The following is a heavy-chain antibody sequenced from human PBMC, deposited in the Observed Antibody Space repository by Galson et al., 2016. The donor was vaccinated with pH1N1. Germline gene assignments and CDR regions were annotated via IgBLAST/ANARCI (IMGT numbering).Heavy chain of an antibody. CDR2: ISKDGNNV. V-gene: IGHV3-30*04. J-gene: IGHJ4*02. CDR3: ARSRDFSFDY. D-gene: IGHD4-11*01. CDR1: GFTFNIFA. Sequence: SLRLSCAASGFTFNIFAMSWVRQAPGKGLECVALISKDGNNVYYADSVKGRFTISRDSSNNTLYLQMNSLRTEDTAIHYCARSRDFSFDYWGQGALVTVAS.